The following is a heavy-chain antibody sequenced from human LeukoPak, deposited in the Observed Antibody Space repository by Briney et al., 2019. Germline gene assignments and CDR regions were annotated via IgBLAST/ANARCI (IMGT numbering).Heavy chain of an antibody. CDR3: ARELDYYDSSGLLYYFDY. V-gene: IGHV4-4*07. D-gene: IGHD3-22*01. CDR1: GGSISSYY. Sequence: SETLSLTCTVSGGSISSYYWSWIRQPAGKGLEWIGRIYTSGSTNYNPSLRSRVTMSVDTSKNQFSLKLSSVTAADTAVYYCARELDYYDSSGLLYYFDYWGQGTLVTVSS. J-gene: IGHJ4*02. CDR2: IYTSGST.